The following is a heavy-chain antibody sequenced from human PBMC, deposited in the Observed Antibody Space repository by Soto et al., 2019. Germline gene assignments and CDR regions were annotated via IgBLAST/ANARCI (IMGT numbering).Heavy chain of an antibody. J-gene: IGHJ4*02. Sequence: KPSETLSLTCIVSSGSISGDGYHWSWIRQYPGKGLEWIGFISYRGSTSYNPALRSRIYMSVDTSQNQFSLKLSSVTAADTAVYYCARERAGLPFIDFWGQGTLVTVSS. CDR2: ISYRGST. V-gene: IGHV4-31*03. CDR3: ARERAGLPFIDF. CDR1: SGSISGDGYH.